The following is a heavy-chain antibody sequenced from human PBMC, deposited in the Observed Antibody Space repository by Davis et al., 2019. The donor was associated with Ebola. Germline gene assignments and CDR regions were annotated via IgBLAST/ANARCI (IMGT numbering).Heavy chain of an antibody. CDR1: GFTFDDYG. Sequence: GGSLRLSCTASGFTFDDYGMSWVRQVPGKGLEWVSGINWNGDTAGYGDSVKGRFTISRDNAKNSLYLQMNSLRAEDTAVYYCARDFSDGVVVVPAASSIWGKGTTVTVSS. CDR2: INWNGDTA. CDR3: ARDFSDGVVVVPAASSI. V-gene: IGHV3-20*04. J-gene: IGHJ6*04. D-gene: IGHD2-2*01.